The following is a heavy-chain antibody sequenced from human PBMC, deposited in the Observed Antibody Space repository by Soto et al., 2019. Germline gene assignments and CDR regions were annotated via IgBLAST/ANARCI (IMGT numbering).Heavy chain of an antibody. CDR1: GFTFSNAW. CDR2: IKSKTDGGTT. V-gene: IGHV3-15*01. D-gene: IGHD2-15*01. Sequence: GGSLRLSCAASGFTFSNAWMSWVRQAPGKGLEWVGRIKSKTDGGTTDYAAPVKGRFTISRDDSKNTLYLQMNSLKTEDTAVYYCTTVVGYCSGGSCYGGYYFDYWGQGTLVTVSS. J-gene: IGHJ4*02. CDR3: TTVVGYCSGGSCYGGYYFDY.